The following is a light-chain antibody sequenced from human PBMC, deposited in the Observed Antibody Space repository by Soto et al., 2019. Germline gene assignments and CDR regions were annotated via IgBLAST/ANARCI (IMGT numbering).Light chain of an antibody. CDR2: EAT. CDR3: QQYVNLPLT. Sequence: DIQMTQSPSSLSASVGDRVTITCQASQDIKNYLNWYQQKPGKAPKLLIYEATSLETGVPSMFSGGASGAHFTFTISSLQPEEFATYYCQQYVNLPLTFGGGTKVEVK. J-gene: IGKJ4*01. V-gene: IGKV1-33*01. CDR1: QDIKNY.